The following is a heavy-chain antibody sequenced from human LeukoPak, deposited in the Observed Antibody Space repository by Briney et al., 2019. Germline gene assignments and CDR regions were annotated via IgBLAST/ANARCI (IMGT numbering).Heavy chain of an antibody. J-gene: IGHJ4*02. CDR1: GFTFSSYA. V-gene: IGHV3-23*01. D-gene: IGHD4-17*01. CDR3: AKVPRVTTVTIHFDY. Sequence: PGGSLRLSCAASGFTFSSYAMSWVRQAPGKGLEWVSAISGSGGSTYYADSVKGRFTTSRDNSKNTLYLQMNSLRAEDTAVYYCAKVPRVTTVTIHFDYWGQGTLVTVSS. CDR2: ISGSGGST.